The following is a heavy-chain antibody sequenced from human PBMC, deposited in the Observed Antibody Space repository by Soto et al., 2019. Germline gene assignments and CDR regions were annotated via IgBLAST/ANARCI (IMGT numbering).Heavy chain of an antibody. D-gene: IGHD3-10*01. CDR2: INPSGGST. J-gene: IGHJ4*02. CDR1: GYTFTSYY. V-gene: IGHV1-46*03. CDR3: ASSYYYGSGSYYTVGDY. Sequence: ASVKVSCKASGYTFTSYYMHWVRQAPGQGLEWMGIINPSGGSTSYAQKFQGRVTMTRDTSTSTVYMELSSLRSEDTAVYYCASSYYYGSGSYYTVGDYWGQGTRVTVSS.